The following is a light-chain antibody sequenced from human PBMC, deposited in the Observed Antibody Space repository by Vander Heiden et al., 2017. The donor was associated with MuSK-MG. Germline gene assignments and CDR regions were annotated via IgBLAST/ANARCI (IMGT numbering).Light chain of an antibody. CDR1: QGIRDA. Sequence: QMTQSPSSLSASVGDTVNVSCRASQGIRDALVWYQQRPGAAPKLLIYGGSKLQVGVPSRFRGSGSGADYTLTISDLQPEDFATYYCQQYLTTPRTFGQGTKVDIK. CDR2: GGS. J-gene: IGKJ1*01. V-gene: IGKV1-NL1*01. CDR3: QQYLTTPRT.